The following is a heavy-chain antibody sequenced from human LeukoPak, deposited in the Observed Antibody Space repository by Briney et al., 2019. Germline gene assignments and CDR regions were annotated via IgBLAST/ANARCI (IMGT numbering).Heavy chain of an antibody. V-gene: IGHV4-31*03. D-gene: IGHD5-24*01. CDR1: GGSISSDDYC. J-gene: IGHJ3*02. CDR2: IYYSGST. CDR3: AKSREEIRGLDAFDI. Sequence: SETLSLTCSVSGGSISSDDYCWDWIRQHPGKGLEWIGYIYYSGSTYYNPSLKSRVALSVDTSKNQFSLKLSSLTAADTAVYYCAKSREEIRGLDAFDIWGQGTMVTVSS.